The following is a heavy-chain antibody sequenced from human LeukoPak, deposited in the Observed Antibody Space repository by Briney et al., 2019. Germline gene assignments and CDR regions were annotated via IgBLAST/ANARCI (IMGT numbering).Heavy chain of an antibody. CDR2: IDYSGST. CDR1: GGSISSSSYY. D-gene: IGHD2-2*01. CDR3: ARDCSNTSCSPGHAFDI. V-gene: IGHV4-39*02. J-gene: IGHJ3*02. Sequence: PSETLSLTCTVSGGSISSSSYYWGWIRQPPGKGLEWIGSIDYSGSTYYDPSLKSRVTISVDTSKNQFSLTLTSVTAADTAVYYCARDCSNTSCSPGHAFDIWGQGTMVTVSS.